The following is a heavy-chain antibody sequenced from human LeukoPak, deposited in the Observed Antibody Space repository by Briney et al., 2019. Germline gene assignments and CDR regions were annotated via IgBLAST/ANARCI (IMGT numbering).Heavy chain of an antibody. D-gene: IGHD3-3*01. J-gene: IGHJ4*02. V-gene: IGHV4-59*01. CDR2: IYYSGST. CDR3: ARGRSPHTDFDY. CDR1: GGSISSYY. Sequence: PSQTLSLTCTVSGGSISSYYWSWIRQPPGKGLEWIGYIYYSGSTNYNPSLKSRVTISVDTSKNQFSLKLSSVTAADTAVYYCARGRSPHTDFDYWGQGTLVTVSS.